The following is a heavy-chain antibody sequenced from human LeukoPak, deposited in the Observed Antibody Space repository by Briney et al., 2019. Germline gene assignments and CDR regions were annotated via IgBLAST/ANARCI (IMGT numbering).Heavy chain of an antibody. Sequence: GGSLRLSCAASGFTFSSYAMGWVGQAPGKGLNGSPPFGGGGGSTYYADSVKGRFTISRDNSKNTLYLQMNSLRAEDTAVYYCAKVRKYSSGWYLVEAFDIWGQGTMVTVSS. CDR1: GFTFSSYA. CDR2: FGGGGGST. J-gene: IGHJ3*02. D-gene: IGHD6-19*01. V-gene: IGHV3-23*01. CDR3: AKVRKYSSGWYLVEAFDI.